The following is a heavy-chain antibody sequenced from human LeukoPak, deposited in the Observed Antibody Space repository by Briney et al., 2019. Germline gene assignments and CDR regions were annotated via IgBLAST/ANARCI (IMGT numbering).Heavy chain of an antibody. D-gene: IGHD5-12*01. CDR1: GYTFTGYY. Sequence: GASVKVSCKASGYTFTGYYMHWVRQAPGQGLEWMGWISAYNGNTNYAQKLQGRVTMTTDTSTSTAYMELRSLRSDDTAVYYCAREDSGYGDYWGQGTLVTVSS. CDR3: AREDSGYGDY. J-gene: IGHJ4*02. CDR2: ISAYNGNT. V-gene: IGHV1-18*04.